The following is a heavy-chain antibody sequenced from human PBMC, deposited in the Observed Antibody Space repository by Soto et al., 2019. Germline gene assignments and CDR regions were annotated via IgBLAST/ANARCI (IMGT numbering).Heavy chain of an antibody. J-gene: IGHJ5*02. D-gene: IGHD2-15*01. V-gene: IGHV4-59*01. CDR3: ARCRGGSCYWFDP. CDR1: GGSISSYY. CDR2: IYYSGST. Sequence: SETLSLTCTASGGSISSYYWSWIRQPPGKGLEWIGYIYYSGSTNYNPSLKSRVTISVDTSKNQFSLKLSSVTAADTAVYYCARCRGGSCYWFDPWGQGTLVTVSS.